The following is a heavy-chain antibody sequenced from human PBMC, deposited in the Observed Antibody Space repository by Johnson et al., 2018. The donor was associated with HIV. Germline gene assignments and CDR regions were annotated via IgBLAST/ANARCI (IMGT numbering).Heavy chain of an antibody. Sequence: QVQLVESGGGVVQPGRSLRLSCAASGFTFSSYAIHWVRQAPGKGLEWVAVISSDGSDKNYADSVKGRCNISRDNSKNTLYLQMNSLRAEDTAVYYCASEYSYGSHDAFDIWGQGTMVTVSS. V-gene: IGHV3-30*04. CDR3: ASEYSYGSHDAFDI. CDR2: ISSDGSDK. D-gene: IGHD5-18*01. CDR1: GFTFSSYA. J-gene: IGHJ3*02.